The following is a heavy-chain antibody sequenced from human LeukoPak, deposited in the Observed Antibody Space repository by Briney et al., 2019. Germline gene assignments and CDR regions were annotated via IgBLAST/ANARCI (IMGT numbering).Heavy chain of an antibody. V-gene: IGHV3-48*04. CDR2: VSSSSSNI. CDR3: ARDIGISNSWPYFDY. CDR1: GFIFSSYS. D-gene: IGHD6-13*01. Sequence: GSLRLSCAASGFIFSSYSMNWVRQAPGEGLEWISHVSSSSSNIYYADSVKGRFTISRDNAKKSLFLQMNSLRAEDTAVYYCARDIGISNSWPYFDYWGQGTLVTVSS. J-gene: IGHJ4*02.